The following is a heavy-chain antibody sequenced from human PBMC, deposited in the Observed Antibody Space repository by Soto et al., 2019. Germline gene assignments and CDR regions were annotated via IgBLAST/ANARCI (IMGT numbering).Heavy chain of an antibody. D-gene: IGHD3-22*01. CDR2: ISYDGSNK. Sequence: GSLRLSCAASGFTFSSYAMHWVRQAPGKGLEWVAVISYDGSNKYYADSVKGRFTISRDNSKNTLYLQMNSLRAEDTAVYYCARGGYYDSSGYYDIGNWGQGSLVTVSS. CDR1: GFTFSSYA. CDR3: ARGGYYDSSGYYDIGN. J-gene: IGHJ4*02. V-gene: IGHV3-30-3*01.